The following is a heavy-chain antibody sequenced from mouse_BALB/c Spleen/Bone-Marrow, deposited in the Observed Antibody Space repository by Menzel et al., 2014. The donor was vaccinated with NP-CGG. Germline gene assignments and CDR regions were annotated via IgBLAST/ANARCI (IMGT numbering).Heavy chain of an antibody. V-gene: IGHV4-1*02. J-gene: IGHJ3*01. D-gene: IGHD1-2*01. CDR3: VRLGYYGSFAY. CDR1: GFDFSRYW. CDR2: INPDSNTI. Sequence: VQLKESGGGLVQPGGSLKLPCAASGFDFSRYWMSWVRQAPGKGLEWIGEINPDSNTINYTPSLKDKFIISRDNAKNTQYLQMSKVRSEDTALYYCVRLGYYGSFAYWGQGTLVTVSA.